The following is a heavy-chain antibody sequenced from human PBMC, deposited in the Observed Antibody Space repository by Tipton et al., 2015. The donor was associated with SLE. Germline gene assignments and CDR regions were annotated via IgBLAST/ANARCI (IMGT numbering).Heavy chain of an antibody. V-gene: IGHV4-59*01. CDR2: IYYSGST. CDR3: ARGYGDTGY. CDR1: GGSFSGYY. J-gene: IGHJ4*02. D-gene: IGHD4-17*01. Sequence: TLSLTCAVYGGSFSGYYWSWIRQPPGKGLEWIGYIYYSGSTNYNPSLKSRVAISVDTSKNQFSLKLTSVTAADTAVYYCARGYGDTGYWGQGTLVTVSS.